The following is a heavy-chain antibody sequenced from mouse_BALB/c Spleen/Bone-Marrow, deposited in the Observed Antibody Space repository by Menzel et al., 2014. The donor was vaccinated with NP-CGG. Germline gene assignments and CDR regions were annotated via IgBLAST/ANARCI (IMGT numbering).Heavy chain of an antibody. J-gene: IGHJ2*01. V-gene: IGHV5-17*02. CDR2: ISSGSSTI. CDR1: GFTFSSFG. Sequence: DVKLVESGGGLVQPGGSRKLSCAASGFTFSSFGMHWVRQAPEKGLVWVAYISSGSSTIYYADTVMGRFTISRDNPKNTLFLQMTSLRSEDTAMYYCARSGSSSGYFDYWGQGTTLTVSS. D-gene: IGHD1-1*01. CDR3: ARSGSSSGYFDY.